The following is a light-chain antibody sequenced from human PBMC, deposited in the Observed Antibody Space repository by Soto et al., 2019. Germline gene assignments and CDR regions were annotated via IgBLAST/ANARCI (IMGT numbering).Light chain of an antibody. J-gene: IGKJ2*01. CDR2: GAS. CDR3: QQYNDWPPYT. CDR1: QSVSSN. Sequence: EIVMTQSPATLSLSPGERATLSCRASQSVSSNLAWYQQKPGQAPRLLIYGASTRATVIPARFSGSGSGTEFTLTISSLQSEDFALYYCQQYNDWPPYTFGQGTKLEIK. V-gene: IGKV3D-15*01.